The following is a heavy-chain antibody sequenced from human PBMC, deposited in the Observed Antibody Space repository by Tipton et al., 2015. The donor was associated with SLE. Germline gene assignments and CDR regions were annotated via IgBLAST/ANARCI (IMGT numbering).Heavy chain of an antibody. CDR3: ARAQGAAAGGDWYFDL. CDR1: GFTFSNAW. CDR2: ISGSGGST. V-gene: IGHV3-23*01. J-gene: IGHJ2*01. D-gene: IGHD6-13*01. Sequence: SLRLSCAASGFTFSNAWMSWVRQAPGKGLEWVSAISGSGGSTYYADSVKGRSTISRDNSKNTLYLQMNSLRAEDTAVYYCARAQGAAAGGDWYFDLWGRGTLVTVSS.